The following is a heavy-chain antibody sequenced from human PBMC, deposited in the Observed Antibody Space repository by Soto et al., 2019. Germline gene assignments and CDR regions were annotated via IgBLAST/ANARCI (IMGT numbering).Heavy chain of an antibody. CDR1: GDSISSYF. CDR3: AREKPVASTGWLDP. CDR2: VHTSGST. V-gene: IGHV4-4*07. J-gene: IGHJ5*02. D-gene: IGHD6-19*01. Sequence: SETLSLTCTVSGDSISSYFWSWIRQPAGKGLEWIGRVHTSGSTTYNPSLKSRVTMSVDTSKSQFSLKLTSVTAADTAVYYCAREKPVASTGWLDPWGQGTLVTVYS.